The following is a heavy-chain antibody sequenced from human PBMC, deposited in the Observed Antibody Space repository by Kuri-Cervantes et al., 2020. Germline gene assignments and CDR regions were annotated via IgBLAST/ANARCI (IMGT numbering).Heavy chain of an antibody. J-gene: IGHJ4*02. CDR2: INRSGNT. Sequence: SETLSLTCAVYGESFSGYYWSWLRQSPGKGLEWIGEINRSGNTNYNASLKSRATISIDTSNNQFSLMVTSVTAADTAVYYCARGGLVDTAMVHSPVVDYWGQGTLVTVSS. D-gene: IGHD5-18*01. CDR1: GESFSGYY. V-gene: IGHV4-34*01. CDR3: ARGGLVDTAMVHSPVVDY.